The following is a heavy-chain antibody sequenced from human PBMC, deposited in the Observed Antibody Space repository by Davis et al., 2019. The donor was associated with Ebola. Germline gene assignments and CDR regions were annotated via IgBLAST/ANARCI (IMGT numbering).Heavy chain of an antibody. V-gene: IGHV3-48*02. D-gene: IGHD6-13*01. CDR3: AKGGPSVYSSSFT. J-gene: IGHJ4*02. CDR1: GFTFSTYA. CDR2: ISSSSSTI. Sequence: GESLKISCAASGFTFSTYAMGWVRQAPGKGLEWVSYISSSSSTIYYADSVKGRFTISRDNAKNSLYLQMNSLRDEDTAVYYCAKGGPSVYSSSFTWGQGTLVTVSS.